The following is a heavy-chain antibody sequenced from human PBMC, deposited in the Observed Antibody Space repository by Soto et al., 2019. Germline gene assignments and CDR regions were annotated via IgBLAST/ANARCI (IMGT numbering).Heavy chain of an antibody. D-gene: IGHD5-12*01. V-gene: IGHV1-18*01. CDR1: GYTFTSYG. Sequence: GASVKVSCKASGYTFTSYGISWGRQAPGQGLEWMGWISAYNGNTNYAQKLQGRVTMTTDTSTSTAYMELRSLRSDDTAVYYCAREGLSGYSGYDLFGYYYYYGMDVWGQGTTVTVSS. CDR2: ISAYNGNT. J-gene: IGHJ6*02. CDR3: AREGLSGYSGYDLFGYYYYYGMDV.